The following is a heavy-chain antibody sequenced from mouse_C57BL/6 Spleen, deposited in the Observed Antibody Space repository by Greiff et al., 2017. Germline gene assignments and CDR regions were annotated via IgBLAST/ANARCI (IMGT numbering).Heavy chain of an antibody. CDR1: GFTFSSYG. CDR2: ISSGGSYT. V-gene: IGHV5-6*01. Sequence: QGVESGGDLVKPGGSLKLSCAASGFTFSSYGMSWVRQTPDKRLEWVATISSGGSYTYYPDSVKGRFTISRDNAKNTLYLQMSSLKSEDTAMYYCARQGDGYFDYWGQGTTLTVSS. J-gene: IGHJ2*01. D-gene: IGHD2-3*01. CDR3: ARQGDGYFDY.